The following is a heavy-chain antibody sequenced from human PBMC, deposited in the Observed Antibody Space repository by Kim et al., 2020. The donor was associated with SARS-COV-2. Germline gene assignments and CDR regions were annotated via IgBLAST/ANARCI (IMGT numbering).Heavy chain of an antibody. CDR3: ARRTLSGSYYYFYH. CDR1: GFTFSSYW. Sequence: GGSLRLSCAASGFTFSSYWMHWVRQVPGEGLVWVSRINSDGSTTSYADSVKGRFTISRDNAKNTLYLQMNSLRADDTAVYYCARRTLSGSYYYFYHWGQGTLVTVSS. D-gene: IGHD1-26*01. CDR2: INSDGSTT. J-gene: IGHJ4*02. V-gene: IGHV3-74*01.